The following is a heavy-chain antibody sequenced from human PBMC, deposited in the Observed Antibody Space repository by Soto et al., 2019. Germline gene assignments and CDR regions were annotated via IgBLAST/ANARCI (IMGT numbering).Heavy chain of an antibody. J-gene: IGHJ6*02. CDR3: ATTDAQVTFYYYYGMDV. Sequence: EASVKVSCKASGGTFSSYAISWVRQAPGQGLEWMGGIIPIFGTANYAQKFQGRVTITADESTSTAYMELSSLRSEDTAVYYCATTDAQVTFYYYYGMDVWGQGTTVTVSS. CDR1: GGTFSSYA. CDR2: IIPIFGTA. D-gene: IGHD2-21*02. V-gene: IGHV1-69*13.